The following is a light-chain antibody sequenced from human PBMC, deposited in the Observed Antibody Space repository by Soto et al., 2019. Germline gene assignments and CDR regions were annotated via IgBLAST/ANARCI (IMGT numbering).Light chain of an antibody. CDR2: SSS. V-gene: IGKV1-27*01. CDR1: QDISND. J-gene: IGKJ4*01. CDR3: QKYNSFPPT. Sequence: DFQMTQSPSSLSASVGDRVTITCRASQDISNDVAWYQQKPGKPPNLLISSSSTLQSGVPSRFSGTGYGTDFTLTIANLQPDDVATYYCQKYNSFPPTFGGGTKVDIK.